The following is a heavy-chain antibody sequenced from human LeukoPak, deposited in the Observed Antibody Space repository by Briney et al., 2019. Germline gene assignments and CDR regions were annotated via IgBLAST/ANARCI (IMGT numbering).Heavy chain of an antibody. CDR1: GFTFSSYE. Sequence: GGSLRLSRAASGFTFSSYEMNWVRQAPGKGLEWVSYISSSGSTIYYADSVKGRFTISRDNAKNSLYLQMNSLRAEDTAVYYCAKDGLITFGGVINPEYFQHWGQGTLVTVSS. CDR3: AKDGLITFGGVINPEYFQH. CDR2: ISSSGSTI. D-gene: IGHD3-16*01. V-gene: IGHV3-48*03. J-gene: IGHJ1*01.